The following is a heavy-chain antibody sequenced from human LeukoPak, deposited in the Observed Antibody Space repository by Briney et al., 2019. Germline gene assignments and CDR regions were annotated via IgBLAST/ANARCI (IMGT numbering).Heavy chain of an antibody. Sequence: SETLSLTCAVYGGSFSGYYWSWIRQPPGEGLEWIGEINHSGSTNYNPSLKSRVTISVDTSKNQFSLKLSSVTAADTAVYYCARGLRDYSKSSYFDYWGQGTLVTVSS. CDR2: INHSGST. D-gene: IGHD4-11*01. V-gene: IGHV4-34*01. CDR3: ARGLRDYSKSSYFDY. J-gene: IGHJ4*02. CDR1: GGSFSGYY.